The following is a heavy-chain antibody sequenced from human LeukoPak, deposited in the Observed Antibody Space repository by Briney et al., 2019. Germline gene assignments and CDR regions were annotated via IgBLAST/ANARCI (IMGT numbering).Heavy chain of an antibody. J-gene: IGHJ5*02. D-gene: IGHD2-2*01. CDR2: MNPNSGNT. Sequence: ASVKVSCKASGYTFTSYYMHWVRQAPGQGLEWMGWMNPNSGNTGYAQKFQGRVTMTRNTSISTAYMELSSLRSEDTAVYYCARESGYCSSTSCSGWFDPWGQGTLVTVSS. V-gene: IGHV1-8*02. CDR3: ARESGYCSSTSCSGWFDP. CDR1: GYTFTSYY.